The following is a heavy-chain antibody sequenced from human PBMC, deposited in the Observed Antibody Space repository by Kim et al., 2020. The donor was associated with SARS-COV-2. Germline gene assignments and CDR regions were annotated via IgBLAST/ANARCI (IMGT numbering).Heavy chain of an antibody. D-gene: IGHD6-13*01. Sequence: ASVKVSCKASGYTFTSYDINWVRQATGQGLEWMGWMNPNSGNTGYAQKFQGRVTMTRNTSISTAYMELSSLRSEDTAVYYCARYTGYSSSWYQWDAFDIWGQGTMVTVSS. CDR3: ARYTGYSSSWYQWDAFDI. CDR2: MNPNSGNT. CDR1: GYTFTSYD. V-gene: IGHV1-8*01. J-gene: IGHJ3*02.